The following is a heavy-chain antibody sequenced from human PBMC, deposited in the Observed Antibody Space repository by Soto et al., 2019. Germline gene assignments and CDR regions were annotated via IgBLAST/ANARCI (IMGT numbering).Heavy chain of an antibody. CDR2: IYYSGST. CDR1: GGSISSGDYY. CDR3: ARVRRSNYFGNWFDP. Sequence: SETLSLTCTVSGGSISSGDYYWSWIRQPPGKGLEWIGYIYYSGSTYYNPSLKSRVTISVDTSKNQLSLKLSSVTAADTAVYYCARVRRSNYFGNWFDPWGQGTLVTVSS. J-gene: IGHJ5*02. V-gene: IGHV4-30-4*01. D-gene: IGHD4-4*01.